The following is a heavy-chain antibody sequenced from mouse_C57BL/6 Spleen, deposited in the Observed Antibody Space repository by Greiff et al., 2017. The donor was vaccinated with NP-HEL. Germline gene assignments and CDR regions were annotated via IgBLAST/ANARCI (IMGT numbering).Heavy chain of an antibody. CDR1: GYTFTSYW. V-gene: IGHV1-7*01. CDR3: ASCDYDGYYYAMDY. D-gene: IGHD2-4*01. CDR2: INPSSGYT. J-gene: IGHJ4*01. Sequence: QVHVKQSGAELAKPGASVKLSCKASGYTFTSYWMHWVKQRPGQGLEWIGYINPSSGYTKYNQKFKDKATLTADKSSSTAYMQLSSLTYEDSAVYYCASCDYDGYYYAMDYWGQGTSVTVSS.